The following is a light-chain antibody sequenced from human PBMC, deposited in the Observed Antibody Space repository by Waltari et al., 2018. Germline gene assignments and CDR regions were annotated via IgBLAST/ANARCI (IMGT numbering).Light chain of an antibody. J-gene: IGLJ3*02. V-gene: IGLV1-36*01. CDR3: ATWDDSLNGGV. CDR1: SSNIGNTA. CDR2: DDS. Sequence: QSVLTQPPSVSEAPRQRVTIPCSGSSSNIGNTAVHWYQQLPGKAPRLLIYDDSLLPSGVSDRFSGSKSGTSASLAISGLQSEDEALYYCATWDDSLNGGVFGGGTKLTVL.